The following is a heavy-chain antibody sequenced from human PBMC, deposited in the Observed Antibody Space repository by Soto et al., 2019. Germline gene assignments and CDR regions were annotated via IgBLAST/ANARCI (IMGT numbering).Heavy chain of an antibody. CDR1: GGTFSSYT. Sequence: SVKVSCKASGGTFSSYTISWVRQAPGQGLEWMGRIIPILGIANYAQKFQGRVTITADKSTSTAYMELSSLRSEDTAVYYCARHTEGIAEIHDAFESWGQGTTVTVSS. CDR3: ARHTEGIAEIHDAFES. J-gene: IGHJ3*02. CDR2: IIPILGIA. D-gene: IGHD6-13*01. V-gene: IGHV1-69*02.